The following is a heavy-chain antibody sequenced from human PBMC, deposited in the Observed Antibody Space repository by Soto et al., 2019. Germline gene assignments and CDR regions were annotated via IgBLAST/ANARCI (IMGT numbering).Heavy chain of an antibody. Sequence: HPGGSLRLSCAASGFTFNTWMHWGRQAPGEGLVWVSSIDSDGSITSYADSVKGRFTISRDNAKNTLYLQMNSLRAEDTAVYYCATLGLQQAFWGQGTLVTVSS. CDR3: ATLGLQQAF. V-gene: IGHV3-74*01. CDR1: GFTFNTW. CDR2: IDSDGSIT. D-gene: IGHD2-21*02. J-gene: IGHJ4*02.